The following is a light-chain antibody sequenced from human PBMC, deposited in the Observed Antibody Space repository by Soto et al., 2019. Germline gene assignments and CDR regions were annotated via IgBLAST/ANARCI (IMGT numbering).Light chain of an antibody. CDR3: QQTYSSPRT. CDR1: QSIRRS. Sequence: DIQITQSPSSLSSSVADRVTITCLSSQSIRRSLNWYQQKPGKAPNLLIYAASSLQTGVPSRFTSSGSGTDFTLTISDLQPEDFAVYYCQQTYSSPRTFGQGTKVDIK. V-gene: IGKV1-39*01. CDR2: AAS. J-gene: IGKJ1*01.